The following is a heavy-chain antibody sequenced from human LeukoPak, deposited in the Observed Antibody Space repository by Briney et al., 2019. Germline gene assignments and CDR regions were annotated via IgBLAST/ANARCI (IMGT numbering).Heavy chain of an antibody. V-gene: IGHV4-4*02. D-gene: IGHD2-8*01. J-gene: IGHJ4*02. CDR1: DGSISNTNW. CDR3: SRENGAFSPFGY. CDR2: ISLTGLT. Sequence: PSETLSLTCGVSDGSISNTNWWSWVRQPPGQGLEWIGEISLTGLTHYNPSLESRVTVSLDKSKNQLSLNLTSVTAADTAVYFCSRENGAFSPFGYWGQGTLVTVLS.